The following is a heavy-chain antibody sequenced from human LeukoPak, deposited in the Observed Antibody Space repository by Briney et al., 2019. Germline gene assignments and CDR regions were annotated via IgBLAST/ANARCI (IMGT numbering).Heavy chain of an antibody. D-gene: IGHD4-17*01. V-gene: IGHV4-31*03. CDR3: ARRSYGEIHDF. Sequence: SETLSLTCTVSAGSIGNDGYYWSWIRQHPEKGLEWVGFIYYSGSTYYNPSLKSRFTISVDTSKNQFSLKVNSVTAADTAVYYCARRSYGEIHDFWGQGTLVTVSS. J-gene: IGHJ4*02. CDR1: AGSIGNDGYY. CDR2: IYYSGST.